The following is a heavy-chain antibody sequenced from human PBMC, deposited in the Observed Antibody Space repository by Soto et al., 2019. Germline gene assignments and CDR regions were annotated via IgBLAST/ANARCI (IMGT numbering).Heavy chain of an antibody. CDR3: VGDGGRGGTDTF. J-gene: IGHJ3*01. Sequence: EVQLVESGGGLVQPGGSLRLSCAASGFTLITYWMSWARQAPGKGLEWVGNIKEDGSESYFVDSVKGRFTISRDNARNLLHLQMKSLRDEGSVMYYCVGDGGRGGTDTFWGRGTMVTVSS. CDR1: GFTLITYW. D-gene: IGHD2-15*01. V-gene: IGHV3-7*04. CDR2: IKEDGSES.